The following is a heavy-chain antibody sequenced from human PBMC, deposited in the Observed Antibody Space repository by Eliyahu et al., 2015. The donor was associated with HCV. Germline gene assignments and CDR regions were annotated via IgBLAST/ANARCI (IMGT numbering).Heavy chain of an antibody. Sequence: DVQLVESGGGXVQPGGSLXLXXAASGFXFSRYWMHWVRQXPGKGLVWVSRINSDGVTSYADSVEGRFTISRDDAKNTVYLQMNSLRAEDTALYYCAREAYCGTDCTYYLDSWGQGTLVTVSS. CDR3: AREAYCGTDCTYYLDS. V-gene: IGHV3-74*01. J-gene: IGHJ4*02. D-gene: IGHD2-21*02. CDR2: INSDGVT. CDR1: GFXFSRYW.